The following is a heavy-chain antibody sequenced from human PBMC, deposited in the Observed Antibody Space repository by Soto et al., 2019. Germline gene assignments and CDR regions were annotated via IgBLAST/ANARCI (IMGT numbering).Heavy chain of an antibody. CDR2: INPNSGGT. CDR3: ARGSYEALDAFDI. Sequence: ASVKVSCKASGYTFTGYYMHWVRQAPGQGLEWMGWINPNSGGTSYAQKFQGRVTMTRDTSISTAYMELSRLRSDDTAVYYCARGSYEALDAFDIWGQGTMVTVSS. CDR1: GYTFTGYY. D-gene: IGHD2-21*01. V-gene: IGHV1-2*02. J-gene: IGHJ3*02.